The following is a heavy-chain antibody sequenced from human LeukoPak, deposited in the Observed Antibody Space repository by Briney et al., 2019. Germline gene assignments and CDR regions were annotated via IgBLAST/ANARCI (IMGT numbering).Heavy chain of an antibody. Sequence: GGSLRLSCAASGFTFSSYWMHWVRQAPGKGLVWVSRINSDGSSTYYADSVKGRFSISRDNAKNTLYLQMNSLRAEDTAVYYCARGTPYSSSWYGDYWGQGTLVSVSS. D-gene: IGHD6-13*01. CDR1: GFTFSSYW. V-gene: IGHV3-74*01. CDR3: ARGTPYSSSWYGDY. CDR2: INSDGSST. J-gene: IGHJ4*02.